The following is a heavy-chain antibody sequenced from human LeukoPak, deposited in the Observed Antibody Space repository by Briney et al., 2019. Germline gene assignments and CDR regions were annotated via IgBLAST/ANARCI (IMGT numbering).Heavy chain of an antibody. Sequence: GESLKISCKGSGYSFTSYWIGWVRPMPGKGLEWMGIIYPGDSDTRYSPSFQGQVTISADKSISTAYLQWSSLKASDTAMYYCARPTVTSRAPGAFDIWGQGTMVTVSS. CDR3: ARPTVTSRAPGAFDI. D-gene: IGHD4-17*01. V-gene: IGHV5-51*01. CDR2: IYPGDSDT. J-gene: IGHJ3*02. CDR1: GYSFTSYW.